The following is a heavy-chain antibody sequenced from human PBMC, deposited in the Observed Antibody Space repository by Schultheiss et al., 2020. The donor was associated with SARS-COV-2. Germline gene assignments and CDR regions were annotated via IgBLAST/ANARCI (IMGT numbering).Heavy chain of an antibody. Sequence: GESLKISCAASGFTFSSYAMHWVRQAPGKGLEWVAVISYDGSNKYYADSVKGRFTISRDNSKNTLYLQMNSLRAEDTAVYYCARAPEPPSGSYLWGQGTLVTVSS. J-gene: IGHJ4*02. V-gene: IGHV3-30-3*01. D-gene: IGHD3-10*01. CDR1: GFTFSSYA. CDR3: ARAPEPPSGSYL. CDR2: ISYDGSNK.